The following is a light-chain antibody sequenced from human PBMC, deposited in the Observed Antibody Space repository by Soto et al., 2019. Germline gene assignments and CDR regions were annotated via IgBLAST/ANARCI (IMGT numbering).Light chain of an antibody. CDR3: PKYNSAPQT. J-gene: IGKJ1*01. Sequence: DIQMTQSPSSLSASVADRVTITFRASQGISNYLAWYQQKPGKVPKLLIYAASTFQSGVPSRFSGSGSGTDLTLTISSLQPEDVATYYCPKYNSAPQTFGQGHKVDIK. CDR1: QGISNY. V-gene: IGKV1-27*01. CDR2: AAS.